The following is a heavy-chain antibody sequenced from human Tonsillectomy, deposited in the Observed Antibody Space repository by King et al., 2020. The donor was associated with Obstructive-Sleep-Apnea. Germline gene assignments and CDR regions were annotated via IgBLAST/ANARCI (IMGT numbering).Heavy chain of an antibody. CDR3: ARANGSGSYWH. V-gene: IGHV3-21*01. CDR1: GFTFSSYS. J-gene: IGHJ4*02. CDR2: ISTSSIYI. Sequence: QLVQSGGGLVKPGGSLRLSCAASGFTFSSYSMNWVRQAPGKGLELVSSISTSSIYIYYADSVKGRFTISRDNAKNSLYLQMNSLRAEDTAVYYCARANGSGSYWHWGQGTLVTVSS. D-gene: IGHD3-10*01.